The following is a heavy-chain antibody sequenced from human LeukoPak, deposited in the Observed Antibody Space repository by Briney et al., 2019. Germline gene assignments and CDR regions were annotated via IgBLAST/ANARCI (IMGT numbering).Heavy chain of an antibody. Sequence: TSETLSLTCTVSGGSISSGDYYWSWIRQPPGKGLERIGYIYYSGSTYYNPSLKSRVTISVDTSKNQFSLKLSSVTAADTAVYYCARDFAYWYYYDSSGYLGDAFDIWGQGTMVTVSS. CDR2: IYYSGST. CDR3: ARDFAYWYYYDSSGYLGDAFDI. V-gene: IGHV4-30-4*01. D-gene: IGHD3-22*01. J-gene: IGHJ3*02. CDR1: GGSISSGDYY.